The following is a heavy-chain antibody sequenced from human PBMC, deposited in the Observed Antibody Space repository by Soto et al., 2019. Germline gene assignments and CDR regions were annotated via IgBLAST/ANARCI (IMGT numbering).Heavy chain of an antibody. CDR1: GFTFSSYG. V-gene: IGHV3-33*01. Sequence: QVQLVESGGGVVQPGRSLRLSCAASGFTFSSYGMHWVRQAPGKGLEWVAVIWYDGSNKDYADSVKGRFTISRENSKNTLYLQMNSLRAEDTAVYYCAREGGDDFWSAYDFDYWGQGTLVTVSS. CDR3: AREGGDDFWSAYDFDY. D-gene: IGHD3-3*01. J-gene: IGHJ4*02. CDR2: IWYDGSNK.